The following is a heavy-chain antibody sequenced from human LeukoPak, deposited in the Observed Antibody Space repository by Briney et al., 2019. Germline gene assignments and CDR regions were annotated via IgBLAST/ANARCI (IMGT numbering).Heavy chain of an antibody. CDR1: GVSVSSGSYY. D-gene: IGHD3-10*01. CDR2: IYYSGST. CDR3: ARESSYYYGSGSYLHHFDY. J-gene: IGHJ4*02. V-gene: IGHV4-61*01. Sequence: PSETLSLTCTVSGVSVSSGSYYWSWIRQPPGKGLEWIGYIYYSGSTNYNPSLKSRVTISVDTSKNQFSLKLSSVTAADTAVYYCARESSYYYGSGSYLHHFDYWGQGTLVTVSS.